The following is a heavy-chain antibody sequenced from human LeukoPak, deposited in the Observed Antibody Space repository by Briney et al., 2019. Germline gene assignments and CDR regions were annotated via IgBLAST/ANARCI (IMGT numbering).Heavy chain of an antibody. CDR1: GFTFGDYA. J-gene: IGHJ4*02. D-gene: IGHD3-9*01. Sequence: PGGSLRLSCTASGFTFGDYAMSWFRQAPGKGLEWVGFIRSKAYGGTTEYAASVKGRFTISRDDSKSIAYLQMNSLKTEDTAVYYCTRAGDVLRYFDWLFYFDYWGQGTLVTVSS. CDR3: TRAGDVLRYFDWLFYFDY. V-gene: IGHV3-49*03. CDR2: IRSKAYGGTT.